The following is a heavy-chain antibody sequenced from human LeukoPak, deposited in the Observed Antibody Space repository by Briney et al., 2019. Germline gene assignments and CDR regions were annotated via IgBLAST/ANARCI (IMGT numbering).Heavy chain of an antibody. CDR2: ISSSSSYI. CDR3: ASSVVVVAATGV. CDR1: GFTFSSYS. Sequence: GGSLRLSCAAPGFTFSSYSMNWVRQAPGKGLEWVSSISSSSSYIYYADSVKGRFTISRDNAKNSLYLQMNSLRAEDTAVYYCASSVVVVAATGVWGQGTLVTVSS. D-gene: IGHD2-15*01. V-gene: IGHV3-21*01. J-gene: IGHJ4*02.